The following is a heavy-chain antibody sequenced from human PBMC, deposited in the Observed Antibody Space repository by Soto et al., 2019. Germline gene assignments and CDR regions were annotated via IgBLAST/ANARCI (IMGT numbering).Heavy chain of an antibody. V-gene: IGHV1-69*01. CDR3: ARVAYGDYGVDV. Sequence: QMQLVQSGAEVKKPGSSVKVSCKASGDTFSRYAISWVRQAPGQGLEWMGGIIPTFGTPNYAQKFQGRVTIIADESTSTVYMEVSSLTSEDTAMYYCARVAYGDYGVDVWGQGTTVTVSS. D-gene: IGHD4-17*01. CDR2: IIPTFGTP. CDR1: GDTFSRYA. J-gene: IGHJ6*02.